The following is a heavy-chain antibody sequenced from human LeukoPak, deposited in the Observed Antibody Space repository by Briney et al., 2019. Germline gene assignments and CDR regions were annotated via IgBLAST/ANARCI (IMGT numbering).Heavy chain of an antibody. CDR1: GFTFSSYA. V-gene: IGHV3-23*01. CDR2: ISGSGGST. J-gene: IGHJ4*02. CDR3: AKSLTGTVDY. Sequence: GGSLRLSCAASGFTFSSYAMTWVRQAPGKGLEWVSGISGSGGSTYYADSVKGRFTISRDNSKNTLYLQMNSLRAEDTAVYYCAKSLTGTVDYWGQGTLVTVSS. D-gene: IGHD1-20*01.